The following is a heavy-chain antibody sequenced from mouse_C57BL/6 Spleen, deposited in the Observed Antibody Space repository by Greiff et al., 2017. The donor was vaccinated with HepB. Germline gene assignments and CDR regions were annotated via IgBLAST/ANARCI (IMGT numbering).Heavy chain of an antibody. CDR3: AKKSTTGGNYYAMDY. V-gene: IGHV2-5*01. CDR2: IWRGGST. D-gene: IGHD2-12*01. Sequence: VQLQQSGPGLVQPSQSLSITCTLSGFSLTSYGVHWVRQSPGKGLEWLGVIWRGGSTDYNAAFMSRLSITKDNSTSQVFFKMNRLQDEYTAIYCCAKKSTTGGNYYAMDYWGQGASVTVSS. CDR1: GFSLTSYG. J-gene: IGHJ4*01.